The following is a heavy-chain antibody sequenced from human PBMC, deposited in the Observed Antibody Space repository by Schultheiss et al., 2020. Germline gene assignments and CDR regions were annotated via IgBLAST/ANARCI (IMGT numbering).Heavy chain of an antibody. V-gene: IGHV1-8*01. J-gene: IGHJ4*02. Sequence: ASVKVSCKASGYTFTSYDINWVRQATGQGLEWMGWMNPNSGNTGYAQKFQGRVTMTRNTSISTAYMELSSLRSEDTAVYYCARGTPLRYNFDYWGQGTLVNVSS. D-gene: IGHD5-18*01. CDR1: GYTFTSYD. CDR2: MNPNSGNT. CDR3: ARGTPLRYNFDY.